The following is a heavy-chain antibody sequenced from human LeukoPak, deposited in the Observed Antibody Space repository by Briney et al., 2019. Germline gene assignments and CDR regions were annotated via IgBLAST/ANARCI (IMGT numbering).Heavy chain of an antibody. J-gene: IGHJ5*02. Sequence: ASVKVSCKASGYTFTSYGISWVRQAPGQGLEWMGRISTYNGNTNYAQKLQGRVTMTTDTSTSTAHMELRSLRSDDTAVYYCARVQYCSGGSCYGLDNWFDPWGQGTLVTVSS. V-gene: IGHV1-18*01. CDR2: ISTYNGNT. CDR1: GYTFTSYG. D-gene: IGHD2-15*01. CDR3: ARVQYCSGGSCYGLDNWFDP.